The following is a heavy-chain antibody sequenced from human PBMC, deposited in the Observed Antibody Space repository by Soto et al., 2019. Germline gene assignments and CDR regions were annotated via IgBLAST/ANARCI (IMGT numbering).Heavy chain of an antibody. V-gene: IGHV3-33*01. D-gene: IGHD2-15*01. CDR1: GFTFSSYG. CDR2: IWYDGSNK. Sequence: GGSLRLSCAASGFTFSSYGMHWVRQAPGKGLEWVAVIWYDGSNKYYADSVKGRFTISRDNSKNTLYLQMNSLRAEDTAVYYCAREKTSVRYCSGGSCREYYFDYWGQGTLVTVSS. J-gene: IGHJ4*02. CDR3: AREKTSVRYCSGGSCREYYFDY.